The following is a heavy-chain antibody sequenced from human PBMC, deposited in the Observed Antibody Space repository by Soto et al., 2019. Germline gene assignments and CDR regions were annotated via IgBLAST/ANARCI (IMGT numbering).Heavy chain of an antibody. J-gene: IGHJ5*02. Sequence: QSQPLSLTCAVYGGSFSGYYWSWIRQPPGKGLEWIGEINHSGSTNYNPSLKSRVTISVDTSKNQFSLKLSSVTAADTAVYYCARGVRLSITMVRGVISDVPKFDPWGQGTLVTVSS. CDR2: INHSGST. CDR3: ARGVRLSITMVRGVISDVPKFDP. V-gene: IGHV4-34*01. CDR1: GGSFSGYY. D-gene: IGHD3-10*01.